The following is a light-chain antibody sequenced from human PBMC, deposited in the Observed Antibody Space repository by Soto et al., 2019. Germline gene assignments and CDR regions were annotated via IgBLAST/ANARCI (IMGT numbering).Light chain of an antibody. CDR2: AAS. CDR1: QGITRD. V-gene: IGKV1-17*01. Sequence: DIPMTQSPSSLSASVGDRVSITCRASQGITRDLAWYQQKPGKAPKRLIYAASSLQSGVPSRFSGSGSGTEFTLTISSLQPEDFATYYCLQHNSYPYTFGQGNRLEIK. J-gene: IGKJ2*01. CDR3: LQHNSYPYT.